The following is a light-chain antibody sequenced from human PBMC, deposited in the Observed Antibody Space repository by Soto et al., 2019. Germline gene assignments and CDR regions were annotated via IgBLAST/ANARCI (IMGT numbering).Light chain of an antibody. CDR1: SSSIGAGYD. Sequence: QSVLTQPPSVSGAPGQRVTISCTGSSSSIGAGYDVHWYHQLPGAAPKLLVFGNNNRPSGVPDRFSASKSGTSASLAITALQTEDEAQYYCQSYDSRLTAYVFGSGTKVTVL. J-gene: IGLJ1*01. V-gene: IGLV1-40*01. CDR2: GNN. CDR3: QSYDSRLTAYV.